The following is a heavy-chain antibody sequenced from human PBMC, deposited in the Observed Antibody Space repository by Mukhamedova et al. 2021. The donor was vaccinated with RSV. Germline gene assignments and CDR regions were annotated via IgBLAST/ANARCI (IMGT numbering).Heavy chain of an antibody. Sequence: SWIRQPPGKGLEWIGYIYYSGSTYYNPSLKSRVTISVDTSKNQFSLKLSSVTAADTAVYYCARVSPGLYDLWRGPQRYYYYMDV. CDR3: ARVSPGLYDLWRGPQRYYYYMDV. D-gene: IGHD3-3*01. J-gene: IGHJ6*03. CDR2: IYYSGST. V-gene: IGHV4-30-4*08.